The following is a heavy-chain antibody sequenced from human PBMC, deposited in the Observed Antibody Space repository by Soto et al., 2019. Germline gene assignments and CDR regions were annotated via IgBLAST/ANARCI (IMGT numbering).Heavy chain of an antibody. CDR1: GGSISSYY. CDR3: AGQKGSITIFGVALIGSFDY. Sequence: SETLSLTCTVSGGSISSYYWSWIRQPPGKGLEWIGYIYYSGSTNYNPSLKSRVTISVDTSKNQFSLKLSSVTAADTAVYYCAGQKGSITIFGVALIGSFDYWGQGTLVTVSS. D-gene: IGHD3-3*01. V-gene: IGHV4-59*08. J-gene: IGHJ4*02. CDR2: IYYSGST.